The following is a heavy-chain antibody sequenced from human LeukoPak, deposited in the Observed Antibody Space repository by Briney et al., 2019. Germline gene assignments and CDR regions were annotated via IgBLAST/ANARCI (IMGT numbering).Heavy chain of an antibody. CDR1: GFTFDDNA. V-gene: IGHV3-43D*03. J-gene: IGHJ4*02. D-gene: IGHD1-26*01. CDR3: VKADSSGIVGAAFDY. CDR2: FSRDGTRT. Sequence: GGPLRLSCAASGFTFDDNAMHGVRRAPGKGLQWFSLFSRDGTRTTSADSWKGRFTISTDNSKNSPYLQMNSLRAEDTAFYYCVKADSSGIVGAAFDYWGQGTLVTVSS.